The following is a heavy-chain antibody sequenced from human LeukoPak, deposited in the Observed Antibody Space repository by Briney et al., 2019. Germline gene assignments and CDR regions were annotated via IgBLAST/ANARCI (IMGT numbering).Heavy chain of an antibody. Sequence: SETLSPTCTASGGSISSYDWSWIRQPPGKGLEWVGNIYYSGSTNYNPSLKSRVPISGDTSKHQFSLKLSSVTAADTAVYYCASSQGFGSSGYFDYGGQGTLVTVSS. J-gene: IGHJ4*02. CDR2: IYYSGST. CDR1: GGSISSYD. D-gene: IGHD3-22*01. V-gene: IGHV4-59*01. CDR3: ASSQGFGSSGYFDY.